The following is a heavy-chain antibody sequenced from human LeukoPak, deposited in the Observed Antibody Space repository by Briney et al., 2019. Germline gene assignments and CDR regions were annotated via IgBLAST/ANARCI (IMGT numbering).Heavy chain of an antibody. Sequence: GGSLRLSCAASGFTFDDYAMHWVRQAPGKGLEWVSGISWNSGSIGYADSVKGRFTISRDNAKNSLYLQMNSLRAEDTALYYCAKAMITMVRGAIISMDAFDIWGQGTMVTVSS. CDR3: AKAMITMVRGAIISMDAFDI. D-gene: IGHD3-10*01. V-gene: IGHV3-9*01. CDR2: ISWNSGSI. J-gene: IGHJ3*02. CDR1: GFTFDDYA.